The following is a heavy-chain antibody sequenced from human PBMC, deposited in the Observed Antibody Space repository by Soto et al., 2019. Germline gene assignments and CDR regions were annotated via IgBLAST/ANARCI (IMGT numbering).Heavy chain of an antibody. CDR1: GGSFSGYY. CDR2: INHSGST. Sequence: PSETLSLTCAVYGGSFSGYYWSWIRQPPGKGLEWIGEINHSGSTNYNPSLKSRVTISVDTSKNQFSLKLSSVTAADTAVYYCARGRYYGSGSKPYYYYGMDVWGQGTTVTVSS. V-gene: IGHV4-34*01. J-gene: IGHJ6*02. D-gene: IGHD3-10*01. CDR3: ARGRYYGSGSKPYYYYGMDV.